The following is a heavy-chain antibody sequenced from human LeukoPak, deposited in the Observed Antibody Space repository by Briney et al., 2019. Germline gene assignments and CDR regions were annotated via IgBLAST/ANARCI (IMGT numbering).Heavy chain of an antibody. V-gene: IGHV1-24*01. Sequence: ASVKVSCKVSGYTLTELSMHWVRQAPGKGLEWTGGFGPEDGETIYAQKFQGRVTMTEDTSTDTAYMELSSLRSEDTAVYYCATGYYGSGSHGMDVWGQGTTVTVSS. J-gene: IGHJ6*02. CDR1: GYTLTELS. CDR3: ATGYYGSGSHGMDV. CDR2: FGPEDGET. D-gene: IGHD3-10*01.